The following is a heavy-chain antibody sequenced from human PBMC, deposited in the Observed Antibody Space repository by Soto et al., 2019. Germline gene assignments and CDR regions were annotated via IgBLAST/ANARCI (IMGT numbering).Heavy chain of an antibody. J-gene: IGHJ6*03. CDR2: IYYSGST. CDR3: ARVRYVVPAHYYYYMDV. CDR1: GGSISSYY. V-gene: IGHV4-59*01. Sequence: SETLSLTCTGSGGSISSYYWSWIRQPPGKGLEWIGYIYYSGSTNYNPSLKSRVTISVDTSKNQFSLKLSSVTAADTAVYYCARVRYVVPAHYYYYMDVWGKGTTVTVSS. D-gene: IGHD2-2*01.